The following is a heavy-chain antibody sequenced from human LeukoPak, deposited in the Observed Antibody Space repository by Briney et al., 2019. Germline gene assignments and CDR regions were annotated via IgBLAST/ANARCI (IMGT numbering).Heavy chain of an antibody. CDR1: GGPISSSSYY. V-gene: IGHV4-39*01. CDR2: IYYSRSS. J-gene: IGHJ5*02. CDR3: ARSGSSGWYWFDP. D-gene: IGHD6-19*01. Sequence: PSETLSLTCTVSGGPISSSSYYGGWIRQPPGRGLEWIGSIYYSRSSYYDPVLKRRVTISVDTSKTLYSLKLSSVTAADTVVYYCARSGSSGWYWFDPWGQGTPVTVSS.